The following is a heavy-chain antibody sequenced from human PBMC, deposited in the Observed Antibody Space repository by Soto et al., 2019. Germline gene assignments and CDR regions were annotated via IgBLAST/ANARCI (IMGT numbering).Heavy chain of an antibody. J-gene: IGHJ4*02. CDR3: ARGHEWFPDY. Sequence: SGGSLRLSCAASGFTFSSYAMHWVRQAPGKGLEWVAVISYDGSNKYYADSVKGRFTISRDNSKNTLYLQMNSLRAEDTAVYYCARGHEWFPDYWGQGTLVTVSS. V-gene: IGHV3-30-3*01. CDR1: GFTFSSYA. D-gene: IGHD3-3*01. CDR2: ISYDGSNK.